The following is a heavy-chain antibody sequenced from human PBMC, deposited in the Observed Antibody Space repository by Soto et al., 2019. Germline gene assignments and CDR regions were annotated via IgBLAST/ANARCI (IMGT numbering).Heavy chain of an antibody. CDR1: GFTFSSYS. J-gene: IGHJ4*02. CDR2: ISSSSSYI. CDR3: ARDHDILTGYYPFDY. Sequence: GGSLRLFCAASGFTFSSYSMNWVRQAPGKGLEWVSSISSSSSYIYYADSVKGRFTISRDNAKNSLYLQMNSLRAEDTAVYYCARDHDILTGYYPFDYWGQGT. D-gene: IGHD3-9*01. V-gene: IGHV3-21*01.